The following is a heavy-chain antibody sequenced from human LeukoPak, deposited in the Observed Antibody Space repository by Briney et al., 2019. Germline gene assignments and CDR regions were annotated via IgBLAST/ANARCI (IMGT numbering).Heavy chain of an antibody. V-gene: IGHV3-23*01. D-gene: IGHD2-8*01. CDR3: ANGVLMAYDI. CDR1: GFTFSSYA. J-gene: IGHJ3*02. CDR2: ISGSGGST. Sequence: GGSLRLSCAASGFTFSSYAMSWVRQAPGKGLEWVSVISGSGGSTYCADSVKGRFTISRDNSKNTLYLQMNSLRAEDTAVYYCANGVLMAYDIWGQGAMVTVSS.